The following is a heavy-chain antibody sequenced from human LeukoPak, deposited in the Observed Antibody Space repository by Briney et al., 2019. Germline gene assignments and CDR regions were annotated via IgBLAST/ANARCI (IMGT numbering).Heavy chain of an antibody. J-gene: IGHJ4*02. Sequence: GGSLRLSCAASGFTFSSYAMHWVRQAPGKGLEWVSVISGSGANTYYADSVKGRFTISRDNSKNTLYLQVNSLRAEDTAVYYCAKAKSYYSNYDYWGQGTLVTVSS. CDR2: ISGSGANT. CDR1: GFTFSSYA. D-gene: IGHD4-11*01. V-gene: IGHV3-23*01. CDR3: AKAKSYYSNYDY.